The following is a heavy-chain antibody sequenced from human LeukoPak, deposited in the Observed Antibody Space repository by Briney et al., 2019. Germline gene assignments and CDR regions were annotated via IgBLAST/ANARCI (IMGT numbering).Heavy chain of an antibody. Sequence: SETLSLTCTVSGGSISSSSYYWSWIRQPAGKGLEWIGRIYTSGSTNYNPSLKSRVTMSVDTSKNQFSLKLSSVTAADTAVYYCASQNTLRGYSYGGWFDPWGQGTLVTVSS. CDR2: IYTSGST. CDR3: ASQNTLRGYSYGGWFDP. V-gene: IGHV4-61*02. D-gene: IGHD5-18*01. CDR1: GGSISSSSYY. J-gene: IGHJ5*02.